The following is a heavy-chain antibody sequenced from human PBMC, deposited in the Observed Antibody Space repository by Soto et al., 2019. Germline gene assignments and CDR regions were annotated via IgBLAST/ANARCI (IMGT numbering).Heavy chain of an antibody. D-gene: IGHD4-17*01. V-gene: IGHV1-8*01. J-gene: IGHJ5*02. CDR3: ARGIKYGAYSRWFDP. Sequence: GALVKVSFKAFGYTFSSYEINWVRQATGQGLEYLGWMNPDSGKTAYVQKFQGRVTMTWDTSITTAYMELSSLRSDDTAVYFCARGIKYGAYSRWFDPWG. CDR1: GYTFSSYE. CDR2: MNPDSGKT.